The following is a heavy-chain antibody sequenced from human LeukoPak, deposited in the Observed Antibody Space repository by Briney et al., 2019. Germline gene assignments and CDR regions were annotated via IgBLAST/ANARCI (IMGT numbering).Heavy chain of an antibody. CDR3: ARDGVLLWFGDSYKKQNTWFDP. J-gene: IGHJ5*02. CDR1: GYTFTSYT. Sequence: ASVKVSCKASGYTFTSYTMNWVRQAPGQGLEWMGWINTNIGNPTYAQGFTGRFVFSLDTSVTTAYLQITSLKAEDTAVYYCARDGVLLWFGDSYKKQNTWFDPWGQGTLVTVSS. CDR2: INTNIGNP. D-gene: IGHD3-10*01. V-gene: IGHV7-4-1*02.